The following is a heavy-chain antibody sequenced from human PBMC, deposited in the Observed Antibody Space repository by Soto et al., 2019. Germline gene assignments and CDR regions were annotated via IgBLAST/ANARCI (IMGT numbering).Heavy chain of an antibody. V-gene: IGHV1-69*12. Sequence: QVQLVQSGAEVKKPGSSVKVSCKASGGTFSSYAINWVRQAPGQGLEWMGGIIPIVGTANYAQKFQGRVTITADESTSTAYMELSSLRSEDTAVYYCARDRKGCTNGVCYQTYYYYGMDVWGQGTTVTVSS. J-gene: IGHJ6*02. D-gene: IGHD2-8*01. CDR2: IIPIVGTA. CDR3: ARDRKGCTNGVCYQTYYYYGMDV. CDR1: GGTFSSYA.